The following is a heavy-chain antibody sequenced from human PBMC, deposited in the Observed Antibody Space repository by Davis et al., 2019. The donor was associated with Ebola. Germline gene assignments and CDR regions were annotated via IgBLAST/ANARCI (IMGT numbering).Heavy chain of an antibody. J-gene: IGHJ4*02. V-gene: IGHV3-49*04. CDR1: GFIFGDHS. CDR3: IRTERGFDY. CDR2: TRSKLYGGTT. Sequence: PGGSLRLSCTASGFIFGDHSMSWVRQAPGKGLEWVGVTRSKLYGGTTKYAASVKGRFTVSRDDSKSIAYLQMNSLKTEDTAVYYCIRTERGFDYWGQGTLVTVSS.